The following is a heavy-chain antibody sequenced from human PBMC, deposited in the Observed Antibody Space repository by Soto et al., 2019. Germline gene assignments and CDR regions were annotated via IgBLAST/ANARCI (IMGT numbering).Heavy chain of an antibody. V-gene: IGHV4-34*01. J-gene: IGHJ4*02. Sequence: SETLSLTCAVYGGSFSGYYWSWIRQPPGKGLEWIGQINHSGSTNYNPSLKSRVTISVDTSKNQFSLKLSSVTAADTAGYYCARTCRFHYWGQGTLFTVSS. CDR3: ARTCRFHY. CDR1: GGSFSGYY. CDR2: INHSGST.